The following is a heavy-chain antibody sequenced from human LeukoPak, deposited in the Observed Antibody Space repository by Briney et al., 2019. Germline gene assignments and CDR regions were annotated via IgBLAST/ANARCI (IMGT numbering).Heavy chain of an antibody. J-gene: IGHJ6*03. Sequence: PSETLSLTCTVSGYSISSGYYWGWIRQPPGKGLEWIGSIYHSGSTYYNPSLKSRVTISVDTSKNQFSLKLSSVTAADTAVYYCARTLRVRGAQYYYYYCYMDVWGKGTTVTISS. CDR1: GYSISSGYY. V-gene: IGHV4-38-2*02. D-gene: IGHD3-10*01. CDR2: IYHSGST. CDR3: ARTLRVRGAQYYYYYCYMDV.